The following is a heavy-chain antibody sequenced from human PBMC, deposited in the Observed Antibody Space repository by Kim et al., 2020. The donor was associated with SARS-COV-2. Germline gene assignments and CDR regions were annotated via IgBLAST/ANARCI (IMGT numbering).Heavy chain of an antibody. CDR2: IYYSGST. Sequence: SETLSLTCTVSGGSISSYYWSWIRQPPGKGLEWIGYIYYSGSTNYNPSFKSRVTISVDTSNNQFSLKLSSLTAAARAVYYCAREYCSGGSCYSDYWGRGT. D-gene: IGHD2-15*01. CDR1: GGSISSYY. J-gene: IGHJ4*02. CDR3: AREYCSGGSCYSDY. V-gene: IGHV4-59*13.